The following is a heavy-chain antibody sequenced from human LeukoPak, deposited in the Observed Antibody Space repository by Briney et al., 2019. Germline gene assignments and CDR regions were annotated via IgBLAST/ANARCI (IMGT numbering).Heavy chain of an antibody. Sequence: GGSLRLSCAASGFTFSDYYMSWIRQAPGKGLEWVSAISGSGGSTYYADSVKGRFTISRDNSKNTLYLQMNSLRAEDTAVYYCAKDKSVVPASHDYWGQGTLVTVSS. CDR1: GFTFSDYY. CDR2: ISGSGGST. J-gene: IGHJ4*02. D-gene: IGHD2-2*01. V-gene: IGHV3-23*01. CDR3: AKDKSVVPASHDY.